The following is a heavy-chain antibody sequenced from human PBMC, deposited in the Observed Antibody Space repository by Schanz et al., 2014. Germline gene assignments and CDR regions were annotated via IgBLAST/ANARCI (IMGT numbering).Heavy chain of an antibody. CDR3: AKDAENTAMITDYFDY. D-gene: IGHD5-18*01. V-gene: IGHV3-23*01. Sequence: EVQLLESGGGLVQPGGSLRLSCEASGFSFGNYGMSWVRQAPGKGLEWVSVIGVDGTTTYYADSVKGRFTISRDNSKNTVHLQMSSLRVEDTAVYYCAKDAENTAMITDYFDYWGQGTLVTVSS. J-gene: IGHJ4*02. CDR1: GFSFGNYG. CDR2: IGVDGTTT.